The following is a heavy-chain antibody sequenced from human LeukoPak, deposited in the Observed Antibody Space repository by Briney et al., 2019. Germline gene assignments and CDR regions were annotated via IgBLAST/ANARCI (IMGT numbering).Heavy chain of an antibody. D-gene: IGHD1-26*01. J-gene: IGHJ4*02. CDR2: IYYSGST. V-gene: IGHV4-59*08. CDR3: ARDGVVGGYFDY. CDR1: GGSISSYY. Sequence: SETLSLTCTVSGGSISSYYWSWIRQPPGKGLEWIGYIYYSGSTNYNPSLKSRVTISVDTSKNQFSLKLSSVTAADTAVYYCARDGVVGGYFDYWGQGTLVTVSS.